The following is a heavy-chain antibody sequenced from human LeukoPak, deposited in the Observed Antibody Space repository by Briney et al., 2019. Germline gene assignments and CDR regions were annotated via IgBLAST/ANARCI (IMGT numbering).Heavy chain of an antibody. V-gene: IGHV3-53*01. CDR2: IYSGGST. CDR1: GLTVSSNY. J-gene: IGHJ4*02. CDR3: ARDLTYSSSWVNFDY. Sequence: GGSLRLSCAASGLTVSSNYMSWVRQAPGKGLEWVSVIYSGGSTYYADSVKGRFTISRDNSKNTLYLQMNSLRAEDTAVYYCARDLTYSSSWVNFDYWGQGTLVTVSP. D-gene: IGHD6-13*01.